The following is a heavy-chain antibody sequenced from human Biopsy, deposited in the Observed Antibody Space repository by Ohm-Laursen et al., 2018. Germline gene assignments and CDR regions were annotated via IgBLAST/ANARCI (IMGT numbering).Heavy chain of an antibody. V-gene: IGHV3-7*03. D-gene: IGHD2-2*02. J-gene: IGHJ4*02. CDR1: GFTFTRYW. CDR2: INQGGSEK. CDR3: AKARSGSSNSCYNY. Sequence: SLRLSCTASGFTFTRYWMSWVRQAPGKGLEWVANINQGGSEKYYVDSVKGRFTISRDNAKNTLYLEMNSLRAEDTAIYYCAKARSGSSNSCYNYWGQGTLVIVSS.